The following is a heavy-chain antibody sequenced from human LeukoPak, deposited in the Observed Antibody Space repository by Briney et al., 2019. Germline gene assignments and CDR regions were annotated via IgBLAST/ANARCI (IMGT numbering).Heavy chain of an antibody. D-gene: IGHD5-18*01. Sequence: GGSLRLSCAASGFTFSSYAMHWVRRAPGKGLEWVAVISYDGSNKYYADSVKGRFTISRDNSKNTLYLQMNSLRAEDTAVYYCARVGYSYGYKWGQGTLVTVSS. CDR3: ARVGYSYGYK. J-gene: IGHJ4*02. CDR1: GFTFSSYA. V-gene: IGHV3-30-3*01. CDR2: ISYDGSNK.